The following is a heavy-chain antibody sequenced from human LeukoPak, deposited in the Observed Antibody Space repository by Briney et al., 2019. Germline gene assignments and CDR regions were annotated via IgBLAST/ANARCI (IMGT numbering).Heavy chain of an antibody. J-gene: IGHJ2*01. Sequence: SETLSLTCTVSGGSIGSSYWSWIRQPPGKGLEWIGYIYYSGSTNSNPSLKSRVTMSIDTSKNQISLKLSSVTAADTAVYYCARPLGNGYSYWYFDLWGRGTLVTVSS. CDR3: ARPLGNGYSYWYFDL. V-gene: IGHV4-59*01. D-gene: IGHD3-22*01. CDR2: IYYSGST. CDR1: GGSIGSSY.